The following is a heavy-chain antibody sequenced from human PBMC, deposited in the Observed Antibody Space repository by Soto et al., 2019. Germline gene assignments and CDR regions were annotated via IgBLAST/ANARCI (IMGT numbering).Heavy chain of an antibody. CDR3: ARSGVRPRDYYYGMDV. CDR2: ISYDGSNK. CDR1: GFTFSSDG. J-gene: IGHJ6*02. Sequence: GGSLRLSCAASGFTFSSDGMHWVRQAPGKGLEWVAVISYDGSNKYYADSVKGRFTISRDDSKNTLYLQMNSLRAEDTAVYYCARSGVRPRDYYYGMDVWGQGTTVTVSS. V-gene: IGHV3-30*03. D-gene: IGHD3-10*01.